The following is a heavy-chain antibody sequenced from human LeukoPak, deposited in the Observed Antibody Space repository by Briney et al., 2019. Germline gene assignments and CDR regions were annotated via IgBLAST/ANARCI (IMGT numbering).Heavy chain of an antibody. D-gene: IGHD5-12*01. J-gene: IGHJ4*02. CDR3: ARNSGYDTKFDY. V-gene: IGHV4-59*08. CDR2: IYYSGST. Sequence: SETLSLTCTVSGGSISSYYWSWIRQPPGKGLEWIGYIYYSGSTNYNPSLKSRVTISVDTSKNQFSLKLSSVTAADTAVYYCARNSGYDTKFDYWGQGTLVTVSS. CDR1: GGSISSYY.